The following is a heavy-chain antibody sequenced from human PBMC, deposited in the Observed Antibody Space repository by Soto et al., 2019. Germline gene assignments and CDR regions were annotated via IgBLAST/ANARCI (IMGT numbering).Heavy chain of an antibody. D-gene: IGHD3-9*01. V-gene: IGHV1-18*01. CDR1: GYTFTSYG. CDR3: ARDLIYDILTGYQPPLDY. CDR2: ISAYNGNT. J-gene: IGHJ4*02. Sequence: ASVKVSCKASGYTFTSYGISWVRQAPGQGLEWMGWISAYNGNTNYAQKLQGRVTMTTDTSTSTAYMELRSLRSDDTAVYYCARDLIYDILTGYQPPLDYWGQGTLVTVSS.